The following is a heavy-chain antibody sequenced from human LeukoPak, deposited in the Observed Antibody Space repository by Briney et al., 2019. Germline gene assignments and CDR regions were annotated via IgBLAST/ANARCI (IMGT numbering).Heavy chain of an antibody. CDR1: GGSISSSSYY. CDR2: IYYSGST. D-gene: IGHD5-12*01. V-gene: IGHV4-39*07. CDR3: AREEIVTTFRVFDY. J-gene: IGHJ4*02. Sequence: SETLSLTCTVSGGSISSSSYYWGWIRQPPGKGLEWIGSIYYSGSTYYNPSLKSRVTISVDTSKNQFSLKLSSVTAADTAVYYCAREEIVTTFRVFDYWGQGTLVTVSS.